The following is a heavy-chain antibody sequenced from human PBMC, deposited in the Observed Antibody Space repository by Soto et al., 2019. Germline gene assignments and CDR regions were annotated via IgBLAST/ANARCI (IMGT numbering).Heavy chain of an antibody. CDR2: ISYDGSNK. Sequence: QVQLVESGGGVVQPGRSLRLSCAASGFTFSSYGMHWVRQAPGKGLEWVAVISYDGSNKYYADSVKGRFTISRDNSKNTLYLQMNGLRAEDTAVYYCAKGGQWEPIDYWGQGTLVTVSS. D-gene: IGHD1-26*01. CDR3: AKGGQWEPIDY. CDR1: GFTFSSYG. V-gene: IGHV3-30*18. J-gene: IGHJ4*02.